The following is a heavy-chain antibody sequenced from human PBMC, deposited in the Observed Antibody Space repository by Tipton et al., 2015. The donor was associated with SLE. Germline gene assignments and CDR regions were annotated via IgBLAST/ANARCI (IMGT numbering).Heavy chain of an antibody. J-gene: IGHJ4*02. CDR2: IYHSGST. CDR3: TSGSGGYQRTDY. V-gene: IGHV4-38-2*02. D-gene: IGHD5-12*01. Sequence: TLSLTCTVSGSSSSSGFFWGWIRQPPGTGLELMGTIYHSGSTYYSPSLKSRVTISVAPSKNQFSLQLTSVTAADTALYYCTSGSGGYQRTDYWGQGTLVTVSS. CDR1: GSSSSSGFF.